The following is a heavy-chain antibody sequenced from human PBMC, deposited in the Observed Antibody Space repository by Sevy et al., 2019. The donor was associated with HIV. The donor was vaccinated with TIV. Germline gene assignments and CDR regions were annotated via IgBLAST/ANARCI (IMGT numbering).Heavy chain of an antibody. Sequence: GGSLRLSCAASGFTFSDYWMSWVRQAPGKGLEWVANIKYDGSEKYYVDSVEGRFTVSRDNARNSLSLQMNSLRAEDTAVYYCATPITGRFDYWGQGTLVTVSS. CDR2: IKYDGSEK. V-gene: IGHV3-7*03. CDR3: ATPITGRFDY. CDR1: GFTFSDYW. D-gene: IGHD1-1*01. J-gene: IGHJ4*02.